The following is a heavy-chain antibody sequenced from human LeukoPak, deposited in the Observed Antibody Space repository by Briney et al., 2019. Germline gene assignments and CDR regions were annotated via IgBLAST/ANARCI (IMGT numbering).Heavy chain of an antibody. CDR1: GFTFSTYG. V-gene: IGHV3-30*18. CDR3: AKDRRDYHDSSGYHYGNFDY. Sequence: AGRSLRLSCAASGFTFSTYGMHWVRQAPGKGLEWVTVITYDGSNKYYADSVKGRFTISRDNSKNTLYLQMNSPGAEDTAVYFCAKDRRDYHDSSGYHYGNFDYWGQGTLVTVSS. J-gene: IGHJ4*02. D-gene: IGHD3-22*01. CDR2: ITYDGSNK.